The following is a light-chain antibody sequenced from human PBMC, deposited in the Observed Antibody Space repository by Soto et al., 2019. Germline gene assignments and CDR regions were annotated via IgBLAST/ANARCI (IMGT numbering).Light chain of an antibody. CDR1: SGSVSTSYY. J-gene: IGLJ3*02. CDR2: NTD. CDR3: VLYMGSGIWV. V-gene: IGLV8-61*01. Sequence: QAVVTQEPSFSVSPGRTVTLTCGLTSGSVSTSYYPSWYQQTPGQPPRTLIYNTDTRSSGVPDRFSGSILGNKAALTITGAQAEDESDYYCVLYMGSGIWVFGGGTKLTVL.